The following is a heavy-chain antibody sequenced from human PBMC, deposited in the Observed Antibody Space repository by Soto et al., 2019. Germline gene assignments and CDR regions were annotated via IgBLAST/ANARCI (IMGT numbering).Heavy chain of an antibody. CDR1: GFIFSDYY. D-gene: IGHD4-17*01. CDR2: ISGNGRII. V-gene: IGHV3-11*01. J-gene: IGHJ4*02. Sequence: QVQLVESGGGLVKPGGSLRLSCATSGFIFSDYYMHWIRQAPGKGLEWISYISGNGRIIQYADSAKGRFTISRDNAQNSRYLTMNSLRAEDTALYFCARDFDADSRTDFDYWGQGTLVTVSS. CDR3: ARDFDADSRTDFDY.